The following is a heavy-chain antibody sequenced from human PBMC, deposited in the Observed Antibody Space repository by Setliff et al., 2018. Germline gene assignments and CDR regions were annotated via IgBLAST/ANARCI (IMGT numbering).Heavy chain of an antibody. D-gene: IGHD2-2*01. J-gene: IGHJ6*03. CDR2: ITGSSTYI. CDR1: GFTFSTYR. V-gene: IGHV3-21*01. CDR3: ARVMMDCSSVTCNYYMDF. Sequence: GGSLLSCAASGFTFSTYRLIWVRQAPGKGLEWVSSITGSSTYIFYTDSVKGRFTISRDNAKSSLYLQMNGLRAEDTALYYCARVMMDCSSVTCNYYMDFWGKGTTVTVSS.